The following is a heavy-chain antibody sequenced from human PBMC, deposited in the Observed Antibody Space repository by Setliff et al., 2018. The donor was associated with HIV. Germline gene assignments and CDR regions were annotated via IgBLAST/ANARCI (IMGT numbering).Heavy chain of an antibody. D-gene: IGHD1-26*01. CDR2: VYYSGST. V-gene: IGHV4-39*02. CDR3: ASMWKVGA. J-gene: IGHJ5*02. CDR1: GVSTSSSSYY. Sequence: SETLSLTCTVSGVSTSSSSYYWGWIRQPPGKGLDWIGYVYYSGSTYYNPSLKSRLTISVDTSKNHFSLRLNSVTAADTAVYFCASMWKVGAWGRGTLVTVSS.